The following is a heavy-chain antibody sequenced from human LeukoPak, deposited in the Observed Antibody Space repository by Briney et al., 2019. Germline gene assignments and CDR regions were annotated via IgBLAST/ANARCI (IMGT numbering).Heavy chain of an antibody. J-gene: IGHJ4*02. CDR2: IYYSGST. CDR3: ARDGHAPQSPYYFAY. V-gene: IGHV4-31*03. CDR1: GGSISSGGYY. Sequence: PSETLSLTCTVSGGSISSGGYYWSWIRQHPGKGLEWIGYIYYSGSTYYNPSLKSRVTISVDTPKNQFSLKLSSVTPEDTAVYYCARDGHAPQSPYYFAYWGQGTLVTVSS.